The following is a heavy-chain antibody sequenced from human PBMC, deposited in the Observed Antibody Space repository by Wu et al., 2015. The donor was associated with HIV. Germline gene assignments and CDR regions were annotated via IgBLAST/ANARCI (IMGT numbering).Heavy chain of an antibody. CDR2: ISAYNGNT. J-gene: IGHJ3*02. Sequence: QVQLVQSGTEVKKPGASVKVSCKASGYTFTSYGINWVRQAPGQGLEWMGWISAYNGNTNYAQKLQGRVTMTTDTSTSTAYMELRSLRSDDTAVYYCARLPLEYSSSYAFDIWGQGTMVTVSS. CDR3: ARLPLEYSSSYAFDI. D-gene: IGHD6-6*01. V-gene: IGHV1-18*01. CDR1: GYTFTSYG.